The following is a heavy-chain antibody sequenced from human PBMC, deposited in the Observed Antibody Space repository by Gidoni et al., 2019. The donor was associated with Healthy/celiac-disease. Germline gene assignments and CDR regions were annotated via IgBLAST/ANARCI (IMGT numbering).Heavy chain of an antibody. D-gene: IGHD2-2*01. CDR2: IKSKTDGGTT. V-gene: IGHV3-15*01. CDR1: GFTFSNAW. CDR3: TTATGGYCSSTSRYGVDV. Sequence: EVQLVDSGGGLVKPGGSLRLSCAASGFTFSNAWMSWVRKAPGKGLERVGRIKSKTDGGTTDYAAPVKGRFTISRDDSKNTLYLQMNRLKTEDTGVYYCTTATGGYCSSTSRYGVDVWGKGTTVTVSS. J-gene: IGHJ6*04.